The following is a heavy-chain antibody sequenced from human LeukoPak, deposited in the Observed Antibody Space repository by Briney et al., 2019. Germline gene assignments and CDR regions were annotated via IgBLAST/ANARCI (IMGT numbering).Heavy chain of an antibody. D-gene: IGHD6-19*01. V-gene: IGHV3-72*01. CDR1: GFTFSDHY. CDR2: IRNKVNSYIT. J-gene: IGHJ4*02. Sequence: GGSLRLSCAASGFTFSDHYMDWVRQAPGKGLEWVGRIRNKVNSYITEYAASVTGRFTISRDDSKNSLYLQMNSLKTEDTAVYYCTRVAPVTGSRYLDYWGRGALVTVSS. CDR3: TRVAPVTGSRYLDY.